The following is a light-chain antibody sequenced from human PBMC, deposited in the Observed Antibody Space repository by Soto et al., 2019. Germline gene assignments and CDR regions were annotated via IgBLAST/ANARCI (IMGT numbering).Light chain of an antibody. CDR3: QQSYNTPRT. CDR2: AVS. V-gene: IGKV1-39*01. J-gene: IGKJ2*01. Sequence: DIPMTQSPSSLSASVGDRVTITCRASHSISSYLNRYQQKPGKAPKLLIYAVSTLQGGVPPRFSGSGSGTDFTLTISSLQPEDFATYYCQQSYNTPRTLGQGTKIGDQT. CDR1: HSISSY.